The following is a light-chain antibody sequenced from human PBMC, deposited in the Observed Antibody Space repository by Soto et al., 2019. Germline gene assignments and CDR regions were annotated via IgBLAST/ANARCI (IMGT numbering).Light chain of an antibody. CDR1: QNINFN. CDR3: QQYNNWPPLT. J-gene: IGKJ4*01. Sequence: EIGMTQSPATLSVAPGERATLSCRASQNINFNLAWYQQKPGQAPRLLIYGAFTRATGIPARFSGSGSGTAFTLTISSLQPEDFAVYYCQQYNNWPPLTFGGGTKVPIK. V-gene: IGKV3-15*01. CDR2: GAF.